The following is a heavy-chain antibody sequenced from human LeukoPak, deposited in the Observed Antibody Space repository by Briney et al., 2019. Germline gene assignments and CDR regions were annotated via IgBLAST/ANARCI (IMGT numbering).Heavy chain of an antibody. D-gene: IGHD3-16*01. CDR2: INPNSGGT. V-gene: IGHV1-2*06. CDR1: GYTFTGYY. J-gene: IGHJ5*02. Sequence: GASLKVSCKTSGYTFTGYYIYWLRQAPGQGLEWMGRINPNSGGTYYAQKFRSRVTMTRDTSISTAYMELASLISDDTAVYDCAGGVLQGGGNWFDPWGQGTLVTVSS. CDR3: AGGVLQGGGNWFDP.